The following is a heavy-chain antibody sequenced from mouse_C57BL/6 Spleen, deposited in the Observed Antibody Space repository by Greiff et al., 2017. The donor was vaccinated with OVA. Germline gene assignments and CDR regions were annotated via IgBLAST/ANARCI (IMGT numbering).Heavy chain of an antibody. CDR2: IDPEDGDT. CDR3: TSLRGDYYAMDY. CDR1: GFNIKDYY. Sequence: EVQLQQSGAELVRPGASVKLSCTASGFNIKDYYMHWVKQRPEQGLEWIGRIDPEDGDTEYAPKFQGKATMTADTSSNTAYLQLSSLTSEDTAVYYCTSLRGDYYAMDYWGQGTSVTVSS. D-gene: IGHD3-2*02. J-gene: IGHJ4*01. V-gene: IGHV14-1*01.